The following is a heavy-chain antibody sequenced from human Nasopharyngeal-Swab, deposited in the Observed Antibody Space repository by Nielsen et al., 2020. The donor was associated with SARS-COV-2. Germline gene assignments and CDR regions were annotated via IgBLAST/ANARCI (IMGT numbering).Heavy chain of an antibody. D-gene: IGHD3-3*01. Sequence: GESLKISCAASGFTFSSYGMHWVRQAPGKGLEWVAFIWYDGSNKYYADSVKGRFTISRDNSKNTLYLQMNSLRAEDTAVYYCARGNPITICGVVIEYYYYYGMDVWGQGTTVTVSS. V-gene: IGHV3-33*08. CDR3: ARGNPITICGVVIEYYYYYGMDV. J-gene: IGHJ6*02. CDR1: GFTFSSYG. CDR2: IWYDGSNK.